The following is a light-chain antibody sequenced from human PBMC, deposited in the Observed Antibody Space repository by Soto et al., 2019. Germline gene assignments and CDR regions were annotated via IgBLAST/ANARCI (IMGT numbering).Light chain of an antibody. CDR2: AAS. CDR3: QQSYSTPIT. CDR1: QSISSY. J-gene: IGKJ5*01. Sequence: IQRAQSPSSLSASVGDRVTITFRASQSISSYLNWYQQKPGKAPKLLIYAASSLQSGVPSRFSGSGSGTDFTLTISSLQPEDFATYYCQQSYSTPITFGQGTRLENK. V-gene: IGKV1-39*01.